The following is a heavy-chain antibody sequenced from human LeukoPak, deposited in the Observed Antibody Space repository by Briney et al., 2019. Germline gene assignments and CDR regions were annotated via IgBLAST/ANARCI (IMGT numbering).Heavy chain of an antibody. V-gene: IGHV4-59*01. Sequence: SETLSLTCTVSGGSMSSYYWSWIRQPPGKGLEWIGYIYYSGSTNYNPSLKSRVTISVDTSKNQFSLKLSSVTAADTAVYYCARVGYSSGWYPTYFDYWGQGTLVTVSS. CDR1: GGSMSSYY. CDR2: IYYSGST. CDR3: ARVGYSSGWYPTYFDY. J-gene: IGHJ4*02. D-gene: IGHD6-19*01.